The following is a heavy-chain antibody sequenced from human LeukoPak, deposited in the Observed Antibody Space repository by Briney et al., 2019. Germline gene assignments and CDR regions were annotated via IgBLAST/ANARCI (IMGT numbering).Heavy chain of an antibody. V-gene: IGHV1-18*01. CDR2: ISAYNGNT. Sequence: WASVKVSCKASGYTFTSYGISWVRQAPGQGLEWMGWISAYNGNTNYAQKLQGRVTMTIDTSTSTAYMELRSLRSDDTAVYYCARDLAPGYSSSWSPNDAFDIWGQGTMVTVSS. D-gene: IGHD6-13*01. CDR3: ARDLAPGYSSSWSPNDAFDI. CDR1: GYTFTSYG. J-gene: IGHJ3*02.